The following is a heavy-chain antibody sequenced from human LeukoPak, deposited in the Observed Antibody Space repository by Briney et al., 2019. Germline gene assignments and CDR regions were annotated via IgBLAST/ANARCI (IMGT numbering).Heavy chain of an antibody. CDR2: INPNSGGT. CDR3: ARRIYDIAVAGSGGDWFDP. V-gene: IGHV1-2*02. D-gene: IGHD6-19*01. CDR1: GYTFTGYY. Sequence: GASVKVSCKASGYTFTGYYMHWVRQAPGQGLEWMGWINPNSGGTNYAQKFQGRVTMTRDTSTSTAYMELRSLRSDDTAVYYCARRIYDIAVAGSGGDWFDPWGQGTLVTVSS. J-gene: IGHJ5*02.